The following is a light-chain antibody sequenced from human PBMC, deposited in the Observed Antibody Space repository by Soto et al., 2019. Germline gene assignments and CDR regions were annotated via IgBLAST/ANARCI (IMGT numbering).Light chain of an antibody. CDR1: MRDVGAYNL. Sequence: QSVLTQPASVSGSAGQSITISCSGTMRDVGAYNLVSWYQQHPGTAPKLIIYEVNNRPSGVSNRFSGSKSGNTASLTISGLQAEDEADYYCSSYTSSRIYIFGTGTKVTVL. V-gene: IGLV2-14*01. CDR2: EVN. CDR3: SSYTSSRIYI. J-gene: IGLJ1*01.